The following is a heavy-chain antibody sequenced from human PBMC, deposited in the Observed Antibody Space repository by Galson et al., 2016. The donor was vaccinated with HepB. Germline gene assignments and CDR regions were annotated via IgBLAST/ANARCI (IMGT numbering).Heavy chain of an antibody. D-gene: IGHD5-18*01. V-gene: IGHV3-7*03. J-gene: IGHJ6*02. CDR2: IKQDGSAE. Sequence: SLRLSCAASGFNFRSYWMPWVRQAPGKGLEWVANIKQDGSAEYYVDSVKGRFTISRDNAKSSLYLQMNSLRAEDAAVYYCTRDEGGGYSYGKLWGQGTTVTVSS. CDR1: GFNFRSYW. CDR3: TRDEGGGYSYGKL.